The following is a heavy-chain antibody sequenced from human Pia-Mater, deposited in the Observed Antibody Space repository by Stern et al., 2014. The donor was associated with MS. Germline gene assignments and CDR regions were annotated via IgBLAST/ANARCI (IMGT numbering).Heavy chain of an antibody. V-gene: IGHV4-39*01. CDR2: VYYTGTT. D-gene: IGHD3-16*01. Sequence: QVQLQESGPGLVKPSETLSLTCTVSGGSISSSSYYWGWIRQPPGKGLEWIGSVYYTGTTYYNPSLKSRVTLSADMSKNQFSLTLRSVTAADTAIYYCARPDTLTTRGFDPWGQGTLVSVSS. CDR1: GGSISSSSYY. CDR3: ARPDTLTTRGFDP. J-gene: IGHJ5*02.